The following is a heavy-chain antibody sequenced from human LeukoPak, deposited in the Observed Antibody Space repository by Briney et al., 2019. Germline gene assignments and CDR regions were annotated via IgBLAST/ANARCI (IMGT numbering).Heavy chain of an antibody. CDR1: GFTFNSYG. CDR3: ASDFSLVVVNAAYYGVDV. D-gene: IGHD2-21*01. CDR2: ISYDGSNK. Sequence: GSLRLSCAASGFTFNSYGMHWVRQAPGKGLEWVAVISYDGSNKYYADSVKGRFTISRDNSKNTLYLQMNSLRAEDTAVYYCASDFSLVVVNAAYYGVDVWVQGTTVTVSS. V-gene: IGHV3-30*03. J-gene: IGHJ6*02.